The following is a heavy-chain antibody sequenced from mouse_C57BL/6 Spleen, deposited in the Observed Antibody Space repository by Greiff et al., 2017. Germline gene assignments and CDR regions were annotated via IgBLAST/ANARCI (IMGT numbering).Heavy chain of an antibody. V-gene: IGHV1-61*01. CDR3: ARGQATGDYYAMDY. CDR1: GYTFTSYW. Sequence: QVQLKQPGAELVRPGSSVKLSCKASGYTFTSYWMDWVKQRPGQGLEWIGNIYPSDSETHYNQKFKDKATLTVDKSSSTAYMQLSSLTSEDSAVYYCARGQATGDYYAMDYWGQGTSVTVSS. D-gene: IGHD3-2*02. J-gene: IGHJ4*01. CDR2: IYPSDSET.